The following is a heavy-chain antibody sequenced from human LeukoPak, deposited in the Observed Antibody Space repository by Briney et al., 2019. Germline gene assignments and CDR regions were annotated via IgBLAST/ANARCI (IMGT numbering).Heavy chain of an antibody. Sequence: SETLSLTCAVSGGSISSSNWWSWVRQPPGKGLEWIGEIFHSGSTNYNPSLKSRVTISVDKFKNQFSLKVNSVTAADTAVYYCARNEGSSDFNYWGQGTLVTVSS. V-gene: IGHV4-4*02. CDR3: ARNEGSSDFNY. CDR1: GGSISSSNW. J-gene: IGHJ4*02. D-gene: IGHD6-25*01. CDR2: IFHSGST.